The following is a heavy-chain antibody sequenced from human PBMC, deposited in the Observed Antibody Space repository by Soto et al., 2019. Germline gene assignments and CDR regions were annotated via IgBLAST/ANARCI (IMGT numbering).Heavy chain of an antibody. V-gene: IGHV3-30-3*01. Sequence: GWSLRLSCASSVFTFKNYAMHWVRQAPGKGLDWVAVITYDGSETYYADSVKGRFTISRDNSKSTLSLQMNSLRPEDTAVYYCAPPPWLDPWGQGTLVTVSS. CDR3: APPPWLDP. CDR2: ITYDGSET. J-gene: IGHJ5*02. CDR1: VFTFKNYA.